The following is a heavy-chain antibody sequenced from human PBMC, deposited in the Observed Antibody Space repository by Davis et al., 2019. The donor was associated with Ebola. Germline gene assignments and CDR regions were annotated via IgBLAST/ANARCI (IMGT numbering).Heavy chain of an antibody. V-gene: IGHV1-46*01. J-gene: IGHJ4*02. Sequence: ASAKVTCKASAYTFTSYYMHWVRQAPGQGLEWMGIINPSGGSTIYAQKFQGRVTITRETSTSTVYMELSSLRSEDTAVYYCARETYCVGDCYSNYFDYWGQGTLVTGSS. D-gene: IGHD2-21*01. CDR2: INPSGGST. CDR1: AYTFTSYY. CDR3: ARETYCVGDCYSNYFDY.